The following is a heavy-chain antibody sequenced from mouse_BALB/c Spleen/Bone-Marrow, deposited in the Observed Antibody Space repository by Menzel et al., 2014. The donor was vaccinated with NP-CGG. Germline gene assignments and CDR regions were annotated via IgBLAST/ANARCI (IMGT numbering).Heavy chain of an antibody. J-gene: IGHJ1*01. CDR1: GYTFTSYW. Sequence: EVMLVESGAELVRPGASVKLSCKASGYTFTSYWINWVKQRPEQGLDWIGRIDPAIFTKYDPKFQGKATITADTSSNTAYLHLSSLTSEDTAVYYCASYRYGWYFDVWGAGTTVAVSS. V-gene: IGHV14-1*02. CDR2: IDPAIFT. D-gene: IGHD2-14*01. CDR3: ASYRYGWYFDV.